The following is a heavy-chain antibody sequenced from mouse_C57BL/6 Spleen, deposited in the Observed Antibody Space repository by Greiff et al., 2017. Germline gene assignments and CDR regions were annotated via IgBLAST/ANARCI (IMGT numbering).Heavy chain of an antibody. CDR2: ISSGSSTI. J-gene: IGHJ1*03. Sequence: EVQVVESGGGLVKPGGSLKLSCAASGFTFSDYGMHWVRQAPEKGLEWVAYISSGSSTIYYADTVKGRFTISRDNAKNTLFLQMTSLRSEDTAMYYCARNQFPYYYGSSYWYFDVWGTGTTVTVSS. D-gene: IGHD1-1*01. V-gene: IGHV5-17*01. CDR1: GFTFSDYG. CDR3: ARNQFPYYYGSSYWYFDV.